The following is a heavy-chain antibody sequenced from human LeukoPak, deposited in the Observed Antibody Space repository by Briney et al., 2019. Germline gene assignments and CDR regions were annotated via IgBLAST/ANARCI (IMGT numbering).Heavy chain of an antibody. J-gene: IGHJ4*02. CDR3: ARDERLGELSPIEY. CDR1: GYSISSGYY. D-gene: IGHD3-16*02. CDR2: IYHSGST. V-gene: IGHV4-38-2*02. Sequence: PSETLSLTCTVSGYSISSGYYWGWIRQPPGKGLEWIGSIYHSGSTYYNPSLKSRVTISVDTSKNQFSLKLSSVTAADTAVYYCARDERLGELSPIEYWGQGTLVTVSS.